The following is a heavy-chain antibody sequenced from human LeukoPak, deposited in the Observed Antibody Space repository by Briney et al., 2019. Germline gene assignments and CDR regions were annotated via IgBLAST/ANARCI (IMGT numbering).Heavy chain of an antibody. CDR1: GYTFTGYY. J-gene: IGHJ4*02. Sequence: ASVKVSCKASGYTFTGYYTHWVRQAPGQGLEWMGWINPNSGGTNYAQKFQGRVTMTRDTSISTVYMVLSRLRSDDTAVYYCAREAAGYYDSSAYLFDWGQGTLVTVSS. CDR2: INPNSGGT. CDR3: AREAAGYYDSSAYLFD. D-gene: IGHD3-22*01. V-gene: IGHV1-2*02.